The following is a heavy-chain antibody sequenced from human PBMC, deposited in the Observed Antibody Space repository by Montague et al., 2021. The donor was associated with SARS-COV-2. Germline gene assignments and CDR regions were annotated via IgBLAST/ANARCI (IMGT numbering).Heavy chain of an antibody. D-gene: IGHD3-9*01. Sequence: SETLSLTCAVYGGSFSVYYWSWIRQPPGKGLEWIGEINHSGSTNCNPSLKSRVTISVDTSKNQVSLKLSSVTAADTAVYYCARMRFFDWPPHYYMDVWGKGTTVTVSS. J-gene: IGHJ6*03. CDR1: GGSFSVYY. CDR3: ARMRFFDWPPHYYMDV. V-gene: IGHV4-34*01. CDR2: INHSGST.